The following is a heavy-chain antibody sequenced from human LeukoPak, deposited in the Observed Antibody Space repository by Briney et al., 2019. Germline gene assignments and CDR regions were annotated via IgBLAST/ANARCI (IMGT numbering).Heavy chain of an antibody. CDR3: ARGASTWDY. V-gene: IGHV4-59*01. Sequence: SETLSLTCTVSGGSISSYYWSWIRQPPGKGLEWIGYIYDSGSTNYNPSLKSRVTISVDTSKNQFSLKLSSVTAADTAVYFCARGASTWDYWGQGTLVTVSS. D-gene: IGHD2-2*01. CDR1: GGSISSYY. J-gene: IGHJ4*02. CDR2: IYDSGST.